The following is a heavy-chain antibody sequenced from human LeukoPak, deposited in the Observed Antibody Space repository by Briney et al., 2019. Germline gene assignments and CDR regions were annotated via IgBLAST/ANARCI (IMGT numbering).Heavy chain of an antibody. CDR1: GFTFNRYG. CDR3: TGGSYYTFFDY. J-gene: IGHJ4*02. V-gene: IGHV3-15*01. Sequence: GGTLRLSCAASGFTFNRYGMSWVRQAPGKGLEWVGRIKSKTDGGTTDYAAPVKGRFTISRDDSKNTLYPQMNSLKTEDTAVYYCTGGSYYTFFDYWGQGTLVTVSS. CDR2: IKSKTDGGTT. D-gene: IGHD1-26*01.